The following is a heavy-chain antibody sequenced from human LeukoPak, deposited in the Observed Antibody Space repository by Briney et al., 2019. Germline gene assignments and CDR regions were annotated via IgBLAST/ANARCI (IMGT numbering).Heavy chain of an antibody. D-gene: IGHD2-2*01. Sequence: GGSLRLSCAASGFTFNNYGMHWVRQAPGKGLEWVAVISYDGRNKHYPDSVKGRFTISRDISTDTLWLQMDSLRTEGTAVYYCAKGPLRGTAAAIDYWGQGTLVTVSS. J-gene: IGHJ4*02. CDR2: ISYDGRNK. CDR3: AKGPLRGTAAAIDY. CDR1: GFTFNNYG. V-gene: IGHV3-30*18.